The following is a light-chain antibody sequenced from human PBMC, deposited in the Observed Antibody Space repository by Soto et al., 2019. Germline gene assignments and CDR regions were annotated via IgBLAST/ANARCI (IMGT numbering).Light chain of an antibody. CDR2: AAS. J-gene: IGKJ1*01. CDR1: QSVGSN. CDR3: EQYGSPPRT. V-gene: IGKV3-20*01. Sequence: EIVMTTSPVTLSVSPGAGATLSCRASQSVGSNLAWYQQKPGQAPRILIYAASTRATGIPDRFSGSGSGTDFTLTISRLEPEDFAVYYCEQYGSPPRTFGQGTKVDIK.